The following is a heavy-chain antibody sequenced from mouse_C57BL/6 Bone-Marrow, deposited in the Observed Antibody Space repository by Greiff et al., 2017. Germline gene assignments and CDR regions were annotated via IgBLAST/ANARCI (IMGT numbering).Heavy chain of an antibody. D-gene: IGHD1-1*01. Sequence: QVQLQQSGAELVKPGASVKISCKASGYAFSSYWMNWVKQRPGKGLEWIGQIYPGDGDTNYNGKFTGKATLTADKSSSTAYMQLSSLTAEDSAVYFCARYDYYGSSWFAYWGQGTLVTVSA. CDR1: GYAFSSYW. J-gene: IGHJ3*01. CDR3: ARYDYYGSSWFAY. V-gene: IGHV1-80*01. CDR2: IYPGDGDT.